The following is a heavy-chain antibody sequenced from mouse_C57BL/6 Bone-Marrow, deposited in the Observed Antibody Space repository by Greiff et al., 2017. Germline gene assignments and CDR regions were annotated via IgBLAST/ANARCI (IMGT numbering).Heavy chain of an antibody. CDR3: TSSLIYYGTNY. Sequence: VQLQQSGAELVKPGASVKLSCTASGFNIKDYYIHWVKQRTEQGLEWIGRIDPGDGETKYAPKFPDKATITADTSSHTAYLQLSSLTSEDTAVYYCTSSLIYYGTNYWGQGTTLTVSS. V-gene: IGHV14-2*01. D-gene: IGHD1-1*01. CDR1: GFNIKDYY. J-gene: IGHJ2*01. CDR2: IDPGDGET.